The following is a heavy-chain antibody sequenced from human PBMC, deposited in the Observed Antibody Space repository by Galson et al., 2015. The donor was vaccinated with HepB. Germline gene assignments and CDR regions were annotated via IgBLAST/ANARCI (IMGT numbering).Heavy chain of an antibody. D-gene: IGHD3-22*01. Sequence: QSGAEVTKPGESLKISCKGSGYSFISYWIVWVRQMPGKGLEWMGIIYPGVSDTRYSPSFQGQVTISADKSINTAYLQWSSLKASDTAMYFCARAYDSIGSYDYWGQGALVTVSS. V-gene: IGHV5-51*01. J-gene: IGHJ4*02. CDR3: ARAYDSIGSYDY. CDR2: IYPGVSDT. CDR1: GYSFISYW.